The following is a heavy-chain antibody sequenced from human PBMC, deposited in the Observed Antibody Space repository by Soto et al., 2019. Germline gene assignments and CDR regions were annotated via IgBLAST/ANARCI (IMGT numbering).Heavy chain of an antibody. CDR3: ARARWGIPMIVVDTNPFDY. D-gene: IGHD3-22*01. J-gene: IGHJ4*02. CDR1: GGSISSGDYY. Sequence: QVQLQESGPGLVKPSQTLSLTCTVSGGSISSGDYYWSWIRQPPGKGLEWIGYIYYSGSTYYKPSHHIQVTIPVDTSKNQFSPKLSSVTAAYTAVYYCARARWGIPMIVVDTNPFDYWGQGTLVTVSS. CDR2: IYYSGST. V-gene: IGHV4-30-4*01.